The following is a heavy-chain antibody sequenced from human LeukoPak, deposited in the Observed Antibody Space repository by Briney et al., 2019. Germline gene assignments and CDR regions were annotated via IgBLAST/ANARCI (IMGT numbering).Heavy chain of an antibody. Sequence: GGSLRLSCAASGFTVSSNYMSWVRQAPGKGLEWVSVIYSGGSTYYADSVKGRFTISRDNSKNTLYLQMNSLRAEDTAVYYCARYYDSSGYYTDYWGQGTLVTVSS. V-gene: IGHV3-66*01. J-gene: IGHJ4*02. D-gene: IGHD3-22*01. CDR3: ARYYDSSGYYTDY. CDR2: IYSGGST. CDR1: GFTVSSNY.